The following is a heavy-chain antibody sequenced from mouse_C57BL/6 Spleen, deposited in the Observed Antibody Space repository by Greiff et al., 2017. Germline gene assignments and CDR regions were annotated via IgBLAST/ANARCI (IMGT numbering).Heavy chain of an antibody. J-gene: IGHJ1*03. V-gene: IGHV1-50*01. D-gene: IGHD1-1*01. Sequence: QVQLQQPGAELVKPGASVKLSCKASGYTFTSYWMQWVKQRPGQGLEWIGEIDPSDSYTNYNQKFKGKATLTVDTSSCTAYMQLSSLTSEDSAVYYGSYYYGSSPLWYFDVWGTGTTVTVSS. CDR1: GYTFTSYW. CDR2: IDPSDSYT. CDR3: SYYYGSSPLWYFDV.